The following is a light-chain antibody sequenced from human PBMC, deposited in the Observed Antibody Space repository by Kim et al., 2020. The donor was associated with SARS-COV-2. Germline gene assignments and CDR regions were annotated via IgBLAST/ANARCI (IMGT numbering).Light chain of an antibody. CDR1: SIGAKS. CDR2: RDR. V-gene: IGLV3-9*01. J-gene: IGLJ3*02. CDR3: HVWDSNTAV. Sequence: VAMGQTARITWGGSSIGAKSVHWYQQKPGQAPVLVIYRDRNRPSGIPERFSGSNSGNTATLTISRAQAGDEADYYCHVWDSNTAVFGGGTQLTVL.